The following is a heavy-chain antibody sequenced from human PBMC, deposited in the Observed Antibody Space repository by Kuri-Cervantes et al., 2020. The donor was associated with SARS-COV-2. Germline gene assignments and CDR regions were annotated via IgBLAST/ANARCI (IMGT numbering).Heavy chain of an antibody. J-gene: IGHJ4*02. D-gene: IGHD1-26*01. CDR2: ISGSGGST. CDR1: GFTFSSYA. V-gene: IGHV3-23*01. CDR3: ARDLYSGSHHYFDY. Sequence: GESLKISCAASGFTFSSYAMSWVRQAPGKGLEWVSAISGSGGSTYYADSVKGRFTISRDNAKNSVYLQMNSLRAEDTAVYYCARDLYSGSHHYFDYWGQGTLVTVSS.